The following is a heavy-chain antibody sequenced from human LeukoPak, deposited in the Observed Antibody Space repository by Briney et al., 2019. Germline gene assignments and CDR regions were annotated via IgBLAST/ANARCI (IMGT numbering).Heavy chain of an antibody. CDR1: GYTFTSYY. D-gene: IGHD4-23*01. Sequence: ASVKVSCKASGYTFTSYYMHWVRQAPGQGLEWMGIINPSGGSTSYAQKFQGRVTMTRDTSTSTVYMELSSLRSEDTAVYYCARDNTVVGGYYYYGMDVWGQGTTVTVSS. CDR2: INPSGGST. J-gene: IGHJ6*02. CDR3: ARDNTVVGGYYYYGMDV. V-gene: IGHV1-46*01.